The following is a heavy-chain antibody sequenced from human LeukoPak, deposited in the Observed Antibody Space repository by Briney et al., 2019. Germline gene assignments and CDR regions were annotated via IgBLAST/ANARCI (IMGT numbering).Heavy chain of an antibody. J-gene: IGHJ4*02. CDR3: ATLQSGIVVVPAAIDY. Sequence: GGSLRLSCAASGFTFSSYAMSWVRQAPGKGLEWVSAISGSGGSTYYADSVEGRFTISRDNSKNTLYLQMNSLRAEDTAVYYCATLQSGIVVVPAAIDYWGQGTLVTVSS. CDR2: ISGSGGST. CDR1: GFTFSSYA. D-gene: IGHD2-2*01. V-gene: IGHV3-23*01.